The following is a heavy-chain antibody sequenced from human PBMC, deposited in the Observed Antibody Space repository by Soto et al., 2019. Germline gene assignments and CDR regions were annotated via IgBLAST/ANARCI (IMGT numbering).Heavy chain of an antibody. CDR2: IYDSGST. J-gene: IGHJ6*02. CDR3: ARVGAEYGSSGDPNYGMDV. D-gene: IGHD6-6*01. Sequence: PSETLSLTCTLSGGSISRSGYYWGWIRQPPGKGLEWIGSIYDSGSTYYNPSLKSRVTISVDTSKNQFSLKLSSVTAADTAVYYCARVGAEYGSSGDPNYGMDVWGQGTTVTVSS. V-gene: IGHV4-39*01. CDR1: GGSISRSGYY.